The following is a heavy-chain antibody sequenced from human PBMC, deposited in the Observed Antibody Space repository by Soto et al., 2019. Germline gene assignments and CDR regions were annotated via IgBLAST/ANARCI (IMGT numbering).Heavy chain of an antibody. D-gene: IGHD1-26*01. CDR3: AKSSGGSYKEFDY. J-gene: IGHJ4*02. V-gene: IGHV3-30*18. CDR1: GFILSNYG. CDR2: ISSNGIIT. Sequence: QGQLVESGGGVVHPGRSLRLSCAGTGFILSNYGMHWVRQAPGKGLEWVAVISSNGIITYADSVKGRFTISRDTSKNTVNLQMNSLRAEDTGLYYCAKSSGGSYKEFDYWGQGTLVTVSS.